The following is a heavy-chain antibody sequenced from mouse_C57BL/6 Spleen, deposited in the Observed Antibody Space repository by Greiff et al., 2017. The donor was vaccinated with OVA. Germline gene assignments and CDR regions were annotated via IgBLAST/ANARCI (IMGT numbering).Heavy chain of an antibody. D-gene: IGHD1-1*01. Sequence: EVKLVESGGDLVKPGGSLKLSCAASGFTFSSYGMSWVRQTPDKRLEWVATISSGGSYTYYPDSVKGRFTISRDNAKNTLYLQMSSLKSEDTAMYYCARHGTTVDRFDYWGQGTTLTVSS. V-gene: IGHV5-6*01. CDR2: ISSGGSYT. J-gene: IGHJ2*01. CDR3: ARHGTTVDRFDY. CDR1: GFTFSSYG.